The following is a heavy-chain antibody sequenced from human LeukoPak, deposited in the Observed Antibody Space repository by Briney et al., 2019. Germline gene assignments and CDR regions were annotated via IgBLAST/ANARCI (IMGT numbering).Heavy chain of an antibody. Sequence: SETLSLTCTVSGGSIYSYYWSWIRQPPGKGLEWIGYIYYSGSTNYNPSLKSRVTISVDTSKNQFSLKLSSVTAADTAVYYCASLVDSSGYYGLPYYMDVWGKGTTVTVSS. J-gene: IGHJ6*03. V-gene: IGHV4-59*08. CDR1: GGSIYSYY. CDR3: ASLVDSSGYYGLPYYMDV. D-gene: IGHD3-22*01. CDR2: IYYSGST.